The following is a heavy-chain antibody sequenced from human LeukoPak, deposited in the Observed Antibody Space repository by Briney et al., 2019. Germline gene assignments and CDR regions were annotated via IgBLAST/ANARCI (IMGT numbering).Heavy chain of an antibody. CDR3: AKDQVQWLVGWFDP. CDR1: GFTFSSYA. J-gene: IGHJ5*02. D-gene: IGHD6-19*01. V-gene: IGHV3-23*01. CDR2: ISGSGGST. Sequence: GASLRLSCAASGFTFSSYAMSWVRQAPGKGLEWVSAISGSGGSTYYADSVKGRFTISRDNSKNTLYLPMNSLRAEDTAVYYCAKDQVQWLVGWFDPWGQGTLVTVSS.